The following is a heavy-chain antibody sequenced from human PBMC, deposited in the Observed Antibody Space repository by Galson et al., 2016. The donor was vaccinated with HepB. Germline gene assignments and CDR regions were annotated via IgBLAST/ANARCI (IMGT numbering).Heavy chain of an antibody. CDR2: ISSNGRTI. Sequence: SLRLSCAASGFIFSSYTMNWVRQAPGKGLEWVSSISSNGRTIYEEDSVKGRFTISRDDAKDSLYLQMKNLRVEDTAVYYCARRAVAGTHPFDYWGHGAMVTVSS. CDR1: GFIFSSYT. CDR3: ARRAVAGTHPFDY. V-gene: IGHV3-48*04. J-gene: IGHJ3*01. D-gene: IGHD6-19*01.